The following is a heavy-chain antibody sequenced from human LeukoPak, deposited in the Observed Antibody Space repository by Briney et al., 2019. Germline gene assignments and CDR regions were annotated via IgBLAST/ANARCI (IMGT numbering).Heavy chain of an antibody. CDR2: IYYSGST. V-gene: IGHV4-39*01. CDR3: ARLTPGDWFDP. J-gene: IGHJ5*02. Sequence: SETLSLTCTVSGGSISSSSYYWGWIRQPPGKGLEWIGSIYYSGSTYYNPSLKSRVTISVDTSKNQFSLKLSSVTAADTAVYYCARLTPGDWFDPWGLGTLVTVSS. CDR1: GGSISSSSYY.